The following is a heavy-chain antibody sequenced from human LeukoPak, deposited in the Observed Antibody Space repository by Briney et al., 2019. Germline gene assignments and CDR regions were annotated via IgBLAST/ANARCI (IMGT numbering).Heavy chain of an antibody. Sequence: GASVKVCCKASGYTFTSYGISWVRQAPGQGLEWMGWISAYNGNTNYAQKLQGRGTMTTDTSTSTAYTELRSLRSHDTAVSYCARDPNNYNWNDENYYYGMDVWGKGTTVTVSS. CDR1: GYTFTSYG. CDR2: ISAYNGNT. D-gene: IGHD1-1*01. J-gene: IGHJ6*04. V-gene: IGHV1-18*04. CDR3: ARDPNNYNWNDENYYYGMDV.